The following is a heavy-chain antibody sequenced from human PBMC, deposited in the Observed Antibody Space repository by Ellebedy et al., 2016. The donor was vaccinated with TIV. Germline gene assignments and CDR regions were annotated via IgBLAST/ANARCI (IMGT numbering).Heavy chain of an antibody. V-gene: IGHV1-46*01. CDR2: INPSGGST. Sequence: AASVKVSCKASGYTFTSYYIHWVRQAPGQGLEWMGIINPSGGSTNYAQTFQGRVTMTRDTSTSTVYMELSSLRSEDTAVFYCAKDEGSDNSYPSALDVWGQGTTVTVSS. D-gene: IGHD5-18*01. CDR3: AKDEGSDNSYPSALDV. CDR1: GYTFTSYY. J-gene: IGHJ3*01.